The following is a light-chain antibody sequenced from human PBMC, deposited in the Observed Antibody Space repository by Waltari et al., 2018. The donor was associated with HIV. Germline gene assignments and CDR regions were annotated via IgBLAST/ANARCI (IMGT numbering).Light chain of an antibody. V-gene: IGLV2-14*03. CDR1: SSDVGGYNY. Sequence: QSALTQPASVSGSPGQSITISCTGTSSDVGGYNYVSWYQQHPGKAPKLMIYDVSNRPSGVSKRFSGSKSGNTASLTISGRQAEDEADYYCSSYTSSSTPVFGGGTKLTVL. CDR2: DVS. CDR3: SSYTSSSTPV. J-gene: IGLJ3*02.